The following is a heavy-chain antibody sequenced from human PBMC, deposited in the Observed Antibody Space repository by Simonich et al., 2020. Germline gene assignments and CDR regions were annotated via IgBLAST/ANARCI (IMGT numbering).Heavy chain of an antibody. J-gene: IGHJ3*02. D-gene: IGHD3-22*01. CDR2: ISDSGGST. Sequence: GGGLVQPGGSLRLSCAASRFTFSSYAMSWVRQAPGKGLEWCSAISDSGGSTYYADSVKGRFTISRDNSKNTLYLQMNSLRAEDTAVYYCAKDLGERITMIVVVIDAFDIWGQGTMVTVSS. CDR3: AKDLGERITMIVVVIDAFDI. CDR1: RFTFSSYA. V-gene: IGHV3-23*01.